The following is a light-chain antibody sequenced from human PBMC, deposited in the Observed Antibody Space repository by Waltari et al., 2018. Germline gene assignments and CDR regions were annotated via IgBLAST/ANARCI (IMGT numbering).Light chain of an antibody. V-gene: IGKV3-15*01. CDR3: QQYNNWPLA. CDR1: QSVVIN. CDR2: DTS. J-gene: IGKJ5*01. Sequence: ERVMTQSPATLSVSPGERVPLSCRASQSVVINLAWYQQKPRQAPRLLIYDTSTRATGIPASFSGSGSGTEFTLTISSLQSEDFAVYYCQQYNNWPLAFGQGTRLEIK.